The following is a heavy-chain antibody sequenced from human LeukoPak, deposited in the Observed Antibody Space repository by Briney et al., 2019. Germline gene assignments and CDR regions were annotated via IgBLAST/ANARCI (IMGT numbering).Heavy chain of an antibody. Sequence: GGSLRLSCAASGFTVSSNYMSWVRQAPGKGLEWVSVIYSGGSTYYADSVKGRFTISRDSAKNSLFLQMSSLRAEDTAMYYCARATTYNFFNYWGQGTLVTVSS. D-gene: IGHD1-7*01. CDR2: IYSGGST. J-gene: IGHJ4*02. CDR3: ARATTYNFFNY. CDR1: GFTVSSNY. V-gene: IGHV3-66*01.